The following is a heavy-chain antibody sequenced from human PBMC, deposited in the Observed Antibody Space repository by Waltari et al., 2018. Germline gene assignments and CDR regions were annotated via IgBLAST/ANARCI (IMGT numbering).Heavy chain of an antibody. V-gene: IGHV3-74*01. CDR2: INGDGTTT. Sequence: EEQLVESGGGSVQPGGSLRLSCAASGFTFGPYWMHWVRQAPGKGLVWVAHINGDGTTTKYADSVKGRFTISRDNTKNTLYLEINILRAEDTAVYYCTRDRGLPDAFNLWGQGTMVTVSS. CDR3: TRDRGLPDAFNL. J-gene: IGHJ3*01. CDR1: GFTFGPYW.